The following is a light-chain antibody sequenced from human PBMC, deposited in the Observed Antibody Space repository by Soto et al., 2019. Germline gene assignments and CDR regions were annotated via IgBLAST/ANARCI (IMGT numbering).Light chain of an antibody. CDR1: NSDVGGYNY. CDR2: DVS. CDR3: CSYAGSYTYV. J-gene: IGLJ1*01. Sequence: SPTPPPPVFGAPGASGSLSFPGPNSDVGGYNYVSWYQQHPGKAPKLMIYDVSERPSGVPDRFSGSKSANTASLTISGLQAEDEADYYCCSYAGSYTYVFGTGTKVTVL. V-gene: IGLV2-11*01.